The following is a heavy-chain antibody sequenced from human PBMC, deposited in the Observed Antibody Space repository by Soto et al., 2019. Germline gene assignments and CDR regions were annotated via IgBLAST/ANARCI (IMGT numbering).Heavy chain of an antibody. V-gene: IGHV3-23*01. CDR1: GFTFSSYA. D-gene: IGHD2-15*01. CDR2: ISGSGGST. Sequence: GGSLRLSCAASGFTFSSYAMSWVRQAPGKGLEWVSAISGSGGSTYYADSVKGRFTISRDNSKNTLYLQMNSLRAEDTAVYYCAKDRGDIVVVVAAGPLDYWGQGTLVTVSS. J-gene: IGHJ4*02. CDR3: AKDRGDIVVVVAAGPLDY.